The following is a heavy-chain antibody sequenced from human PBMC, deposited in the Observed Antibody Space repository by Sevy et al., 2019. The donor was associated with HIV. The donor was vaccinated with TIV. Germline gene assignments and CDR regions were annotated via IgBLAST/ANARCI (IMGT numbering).Heavy chain of an antibody. CDR1: GFTFSSYA. J-gene: IGHJ4*02. CDR3: AKVSNFGVVIKAYYFDY. V-gene: IGHV3-23*01. D-gene: IGHD3-3*01. CDR2: ISGSGGST. Sequence: GGSLRLSCAPSGFTFSSYAMSWVRQAPGKGLEWVSAISGSGGSTYYADSVKGRFTISRDNSKNTLYLQMNSLRAEDTAVYYCAKVSNFGVVIKAYYFDYWGQGTLVTVSS.